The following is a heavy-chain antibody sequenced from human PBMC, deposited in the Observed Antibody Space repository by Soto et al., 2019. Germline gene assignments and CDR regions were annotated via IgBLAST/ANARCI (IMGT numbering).Heavy chain of an antibody. Sequence: SETLSLTCAVYGGSFSGYYWSWIRQPPGKGLEWIGEINHSGSTNYNPSLKSRVTISVDTSKNQFSLKLSSVTAADTAVYYCARGNGINSDTAICIDYWGQGTLVTVSS. D-gene: IGHD5-18*01. CDR1: GGSFSGYY. V-gene: IGHV4-34*01. CDR2: INHSGST. J-gene: IGHJ4*02. CDR3: ARGNGINSDTAICIDY.